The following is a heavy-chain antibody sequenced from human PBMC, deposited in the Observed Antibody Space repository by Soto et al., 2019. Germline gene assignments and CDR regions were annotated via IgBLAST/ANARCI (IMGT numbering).Heavy chain of an antibody. V-gene: IGHV3-7*03. CDR2: IKQDGGEK. CDR3: ARTKANEWFEP. Sequence: GGSLSLSCAASGFTFINYWRSLVRQAPGKGLEWVANIKQDGGEKYYVDSVKGRFTISRDNAKKSLYLQMNSMRAEDTAVYYCARTKANEWFEPWGQGTLVTVSS. J-gene: IGHJ5*02. D-gene: IGHD2-8*01. CDR1: GFTFINYW.